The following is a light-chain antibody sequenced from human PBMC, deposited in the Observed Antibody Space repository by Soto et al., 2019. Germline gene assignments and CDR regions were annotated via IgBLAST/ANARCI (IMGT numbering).Light chain of an antibody. J-gene: IGLJ1*01. CDR2: EVS. V-gene: IGLV2-8*01. CDR1: SSDVGGYNY. CDR3: SSYAGSNNLGV. Sequence: QLVLTQPPSASGSPGQSVTISCTGTSSDVGGYNYVSWYQQHPGKAPKLMIYEVSKRPSGVPDRFSGSKSDNTASLTVSGLQAEDEADYYCSSYAGSNNLGVFGTGTKLTVL.